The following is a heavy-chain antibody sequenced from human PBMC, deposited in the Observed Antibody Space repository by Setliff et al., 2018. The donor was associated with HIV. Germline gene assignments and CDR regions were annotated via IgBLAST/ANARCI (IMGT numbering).Heavy chain of an antibody. J-gene: IGHJ4*02. V-gene: IGHV3-53*01. Sequence: PGGSLRLSCAVSEVIVSNNYMSWVRQAPGKGLEWVSVITGDGSYTYHADSVRGRFTISRDNSKNSLYLQMNSLRAEDTAVYYCAKTYYYDSSGYYYFDSWGQGTLVTVSS. CDR2: ITGDGSYT. CDR1: EVIVSNNY. D-gene: IGHD3-22*01. CDR3: AKTYYYDSSGYYYFDS.